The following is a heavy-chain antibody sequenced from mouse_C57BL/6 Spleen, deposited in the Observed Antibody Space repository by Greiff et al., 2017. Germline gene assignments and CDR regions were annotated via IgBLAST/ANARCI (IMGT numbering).Heavy chain of an antibody. D-gene: IGHD1-1*01. CDR3: ARRDYYGSSHY. J-gene: IGHJ4*01. V-gene: IGHV1-55*01. CDR2: LYPGSGST. Sequence: VQLQQSGAELVKPGASVKMSCKASGYTFTSYWITWVKQRPGQGLEWIGDLYPGSGSTNYNEKFKSKATLTVDTSSSTAYMQLSSLTSEDSAVYYCARRDYYGSSHYWGQGTSVTVSS. CDR1: GYTFTSYW.